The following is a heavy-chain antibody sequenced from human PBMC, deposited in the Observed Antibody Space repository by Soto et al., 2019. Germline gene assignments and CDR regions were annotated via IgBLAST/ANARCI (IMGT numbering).Heavy chain of an antibody. CDR1: VGTFISYA. J-gene: IGHJ6*02. Sequence: QVQLVQSGAEVKKPGSSVKVSCKASVGTFISYAISWVRQAPGQGLEWMGGIIPISDTTNYAQKFQGRVTTTEDECTSTVYMELSRLRAEDTAVYYCAISHGSSTSLEIYYYYYYGMDVWGQGTTVTVSS. V-gene: IGHV1-69*01. CDR2: IIPISDTT. CDR3: AISHGSSTSLEIYYYYYYGMDV. D-gene: IGHD2-2*01.